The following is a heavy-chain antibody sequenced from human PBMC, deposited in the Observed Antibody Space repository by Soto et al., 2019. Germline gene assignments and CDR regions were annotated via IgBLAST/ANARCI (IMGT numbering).Heavy chain of an antibody. V-gene: IGHV1-2*04. CDR2: INPNSGGT. CDR1: GYTFTGYY. J-gene: IGHJ4*02. CDR3: ARAPNPLWGCSGGSCYSSPNPYFDY. D-gene: IGHD2-15*01. Sequence: GASVKVSCKASGYTFTGYYMHWVRQAPGQGLEWMGWINPNSGGTNYAQKFQGWVTMTRDTSISTAYMELSRLRSDDTAVYYCARAPNPLWGCSGGSCYSSPNPYFDYWGQGTLVTVSS.